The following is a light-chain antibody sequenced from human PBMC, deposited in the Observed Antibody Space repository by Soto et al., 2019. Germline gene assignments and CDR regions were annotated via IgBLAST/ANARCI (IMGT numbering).Light chain of an antibody. CDR3: QQYNKWPPLS. Sequence: EIVMTQSPATLSVSPGESVTLSCRASQSVTSNLAWYQQKPGQAPRLLIYGASTRATDIPARFSGSGSGTEFTLTISSRQSEDFAVYYCQQYNKWPPLSFGGGTKVEIK. CDR1: QSVTSN. CDR2: GAS. V-gene: IGKV3-15*01. J-gene: IGKJ4*01.